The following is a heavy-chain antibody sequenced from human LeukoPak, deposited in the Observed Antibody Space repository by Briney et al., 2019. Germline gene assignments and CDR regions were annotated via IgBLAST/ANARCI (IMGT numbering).Heavy chain of an antibody. CDR3: ARGPEVRATAGYYFDY. V-gene: IGHV1-69*13. CDR1: GGTFSSYA. J-gene: IGHJ4*02. CDR2: IIPIFGTA. Sequence: SVKVSCKASGGTFSSYAISWVRQAPGQGLEWMGGIIPIFGTANYAQKFQGRVTITADESTSTAYMELSSLRSEDTAVYYCARGPEVRATAGYYFDYWGQGTLVTVSS. D-gene: IGHD1-26*01.